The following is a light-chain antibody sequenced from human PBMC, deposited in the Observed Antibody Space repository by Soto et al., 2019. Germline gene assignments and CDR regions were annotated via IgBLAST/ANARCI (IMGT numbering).Light chain of an antibody. CDR1: SSDVGGYDF. V-gene: IGLV2-14*01. CDR2: EVR. CDR3: SSYTSDWGV. Sequence: QSALTQPASVSGSPGQSITISCTGTSSDVGGYDFVSWYQHHPGKAPKLIIYEVRTRPSGVSDRFSGSKSGNTASLTISGLQAEDEAAYYCSSYTSDWGVFGTGTKLTVL. J-gene: IGLJ1*01.